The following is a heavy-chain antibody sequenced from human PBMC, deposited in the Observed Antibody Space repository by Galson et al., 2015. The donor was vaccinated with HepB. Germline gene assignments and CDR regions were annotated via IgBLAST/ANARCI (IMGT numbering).Heavy chain of an antibody. D-gene: IGHD6-19*01. Sequence: QSGAEVKKPGASVKVSCKASGYTFTSNAFHWVRQAPGQRLEWMGWINTDNGNTKYSQKFQGRVTITRDRSASTAYMELSSLRSEDTAVYYCARGRSSGWYGGIDYWGQGTLVTVSS. CDR3: ARGRSSGWYGGIDY. J-gene: IGHJ4*02. CDR1: GYTFTSNA. CDR2: INTDNGNT. V-gene: IGHV1-3*04.